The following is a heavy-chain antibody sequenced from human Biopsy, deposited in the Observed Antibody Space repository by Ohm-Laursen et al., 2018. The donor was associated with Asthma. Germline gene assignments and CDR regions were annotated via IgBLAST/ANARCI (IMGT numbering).Heavy chain of an antibody. D-gene: IGHD3-22*01. CDR1: GDSTTSGGCC. V-gene: IGHV4-31*03. CDR2: IHHSGTS. CDR3: ARIPRRSGSYFVDY. Sequence: TLSPTCTVSGDSTTSGGCCWNWIRQHPGKGLEWIGYIHHSGTSYFNPSLKSRVSFSRDTSKNQFSLRLSSVTAADTAMYYCARIPRRSGSYFVDYWGQGTLVTVSS. J-gene: IGHJ4*02.